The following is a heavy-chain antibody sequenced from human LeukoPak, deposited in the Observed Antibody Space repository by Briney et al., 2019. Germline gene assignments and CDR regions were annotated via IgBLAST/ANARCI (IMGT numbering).Heavy chain of an antibody. CDR1: GFTVSSNY. CDR3: ARARYHYDNTGHSYWYFDL. V-gene: IGHV3-21*01. CDR2: ISDSSADI. Sequence: GSLRLSCAASGFTVSSNYMSWVRQAPVKGLEWVASISDSSADIKYADSVKGRFTSSRDNAENSLYLQMNTLRADDTAVYYCARARYHYDNTGHSYWYFDLWGRGTLVTVSS. D-gene: IGHD3-22*01. J-gene: IGHJ2*01.